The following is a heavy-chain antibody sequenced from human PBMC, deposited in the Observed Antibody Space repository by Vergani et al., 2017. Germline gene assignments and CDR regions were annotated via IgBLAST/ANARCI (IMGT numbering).Heavy chain of an antibody. V-gene: IGHV3-9*01. Sequence: EVQLVESGGGLVQPGRSLRLSCAASGFTFDDYAMHWVRQAPGKGLEWVSGISWNSGSIGYADSVKGRFTISRDNAKNSLYLQMNSLRAEDTAVYYCVTCSSTSCYAPMDVWGKGTTVTVSS. D-gene: IGHD2-2*01. CDR3: VTCSSTSCYAPMDV. J-gene: IGHJ6*03. CDR2: ISWNSGSI. CDR1: GFTFDDYA.